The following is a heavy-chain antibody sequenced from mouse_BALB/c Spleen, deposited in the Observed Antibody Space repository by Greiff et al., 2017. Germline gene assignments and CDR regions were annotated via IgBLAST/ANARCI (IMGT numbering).Heavy chain of an antibody. CDR3: TNRYYYGRSYVDY. J-gene: IGHJ2*01. V-gene: IGHV1-5*01. D-gene: IGHD1-1*01. Sequence: VHVKQSGTVLARPGASVKMSCKASGYSFTSYWMHWVKQRPGQGLEWIGAIYPGNSDTSYNQKFKGKAKLTAVTSASTAYMELSSLTNEDSAVYYCTNRYYYGRSYVDYWGRSTTLTGSS. CDR2: IYPGNSDT. CDR1: GYSFTSYW.